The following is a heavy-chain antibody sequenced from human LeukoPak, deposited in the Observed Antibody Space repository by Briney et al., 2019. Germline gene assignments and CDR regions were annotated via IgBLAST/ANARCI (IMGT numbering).Heavy chain of an antibody. D-gene: IGHD3-10*01. J-gene: IGHJ4*02. V-gene: IGHV5-51*01. CDR2: IYPGDSDT. CDR3: ARGGSTMATPYYFDY. Sequence: GESLKISCKGSGYSFTSYWIGWVRQMPGKGLEWMGIIYPGDSDTRYSPSFQGQVTISADKSISTAYLQWSSLKASDTAMYYCARGGSTMATPYYFDYWGQGTLVTVSS. CDR1: GYSFTSYW.